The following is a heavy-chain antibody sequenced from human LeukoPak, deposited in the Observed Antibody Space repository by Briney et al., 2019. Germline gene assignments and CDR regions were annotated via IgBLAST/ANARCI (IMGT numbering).Heavy chain of an antibody. V-gene: IGHV3-53*01. CDR2: ISNNDVT. D-gene: IGHD5-18*01. Sequence: GGSLRLSCAASGITASNFYMMWVRQAPGKGLEWVSYISNNDVTKYADSVRGRLTISRDNSKNILYLQMNSLRVEDTAMYWCASSVTAVGAYDYWGQGAPVTVSS. CDR1: GITASNFY. CDR3: ASSVTAVGAYDY. J-gene: IGHJ4*02.